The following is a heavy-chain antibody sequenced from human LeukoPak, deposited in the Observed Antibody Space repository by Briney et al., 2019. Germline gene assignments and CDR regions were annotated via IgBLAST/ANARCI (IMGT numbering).Heavy chain of an antibody. D-gene: IGHD7-27*01. CDR1: GFTFRNYG. CDR2: VSPRGGGT. V-gene: IGHV3-23*01. Sequence: GGSLRLSCAASGFTFRNYGMNWVRQAPGKGLEWLSGVSPRGGGTYYADSVKGRFTISRDDSKSMLSLQMNSLRVEDTAVYYCARDLAWGAFDYWGQGTLVTVSS. J-gene: IGHJ4*02. CDR3: ARDLAWGAFDY.